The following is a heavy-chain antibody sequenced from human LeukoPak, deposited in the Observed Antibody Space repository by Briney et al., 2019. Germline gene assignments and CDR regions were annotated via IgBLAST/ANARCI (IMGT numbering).Heavy chain of an antibody. D-gene: IGHD1-26*01. CDR3: RGHSGSY. V-gene: IGHV3-15*01. CDR1: GFTFSNAW. CDR2: IKSKTDGGTT. J-gene: IGHJ4*02. Sequence: GGSLRLSCAASGFTFSNAWMSWVRQAPGKGLEWVGRIKSKTDGGTTDYAAPVKGRLTISRDDSKNTLYLQMNSLESEDTAVYYCRGHSGSYSGQGTLVTVSS.